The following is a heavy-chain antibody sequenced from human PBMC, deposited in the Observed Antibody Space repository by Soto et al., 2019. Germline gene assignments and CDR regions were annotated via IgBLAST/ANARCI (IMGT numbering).Heavy chain of an antibody. V-gene: IGHV1-69*06. CDR2: IIPIFGTA. D-gene: IGHD2-15*01. Sequence: ASVKVSCKASGGTFSSYAISWVRQAPGQGLEWMGGIIPIFGTANYAQKFQGRVTITADKSTSTAYMELSSLRSEDTAVYYCARAFPCGSGGSCYYYGMDVWGQGTTVTVSS. CDR1: GGTFSSYA. J-gene: IGHJ6*02. CDR3: ARAFPCGSGGSCYYYGMDV.